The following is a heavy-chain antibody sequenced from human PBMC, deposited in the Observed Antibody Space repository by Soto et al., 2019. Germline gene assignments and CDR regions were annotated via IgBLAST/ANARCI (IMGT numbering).Heavy chain of an antibody. V-gene: IGHV1-46*01. CDR1: GYTFTSYY. Sequence: ASVKVSCKASGYTFTSYYMHWVRQAPGQGLEWMGIINPSGGSTSYAQKFQGRVTMTRDTSTSTVYMELSSLRSEDTAVYYCARDVPGSGPHDAFDIRGQGTMVTVSS. CDR2: INPSGGST. CDR3: ARDVPGSGPHDAFDI. J-gene: IGHJ3*02. D-gene: IGHD1-26*01.